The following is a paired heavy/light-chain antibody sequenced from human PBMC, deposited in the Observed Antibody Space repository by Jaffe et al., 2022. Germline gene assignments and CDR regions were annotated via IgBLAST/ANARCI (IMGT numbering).Heavy chain of an antibody. D-gene: IGHD1-26*01. CDR1: GFSFSTSEVG. CDR3: ARIFPYYSGSLDI. V-gene: IGHV2-5*02. CDR2: IYWDDDK. Sequence: QITLKESGPALVKPTQTLTLTCTFSGFSFSTSEVGVGWIRQPPGKALEWLALIYWDDDKRYSPSLESRLTITKDTSENQVVLTLTNMEAVDTATYYCARIFPYYSGSLDIWGQGTMVTVSS. J-gene: IGHJ3*02.
Light chain of an antibody. CDR3: QVWDRIVV. CDR1: NIGYKN. J-gene: IGLJ2*01. V-gene: IGLV3-9*01. CDR2: KNN. Sequence: SYELTQPLSVSVALGLTARITCEGNNIGYKNVHWYQQKPGQAPVVVIYKNNNRPSGIPERFSGSKSGNTATLTISTAQAGDEADYYCQVWDRIVVFGGGTKLTVL.